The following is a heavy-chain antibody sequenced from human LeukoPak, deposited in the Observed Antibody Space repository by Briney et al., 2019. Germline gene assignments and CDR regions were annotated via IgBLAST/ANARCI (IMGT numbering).Heavy chain of an antibody. CDR1: GYSISSGYY. J-gene: IGHJ4*02. V-gene: IGHV4-38-2*02. Sequence: SETLSLTCTVSGYSISSGYYWGWIRQPPGKGLEWIGSIYHSGSTNYNPSLKSRVTISVDTSKNQFSLKLSSVTAADTAVYYCARGASWYYWNPFDYWGQGTLVTVSS. CDR2: IYHSGST. D-gene: IGHD1-20*01. CDR3: ARGASWYYWNPFDY.